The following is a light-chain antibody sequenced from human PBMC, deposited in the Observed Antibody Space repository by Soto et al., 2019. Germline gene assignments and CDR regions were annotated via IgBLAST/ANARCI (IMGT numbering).Light chain of an antibody. J-gene: IGKJ1*01. V-gene: IGKV1-5*01. CDR1: QSVTIW. Sequence: DVQMTQSPSTLSASVGDRVTITCRASQSVTIWLAWYQQKPGKAPKVLIYDASSLESGVPSRFSGSGSGTEFTLTISSLHPDDFATYYCHHYNSYPGTFGQGTKVEIK. CDR2: DAS. CDR3: HHYNSYPGT.